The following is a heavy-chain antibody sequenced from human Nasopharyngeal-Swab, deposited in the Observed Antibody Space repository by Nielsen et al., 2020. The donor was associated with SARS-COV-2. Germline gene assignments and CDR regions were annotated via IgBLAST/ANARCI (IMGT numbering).Heavy chain of an antibody. D-gene: IGHD3-10*01. Sequence: SVKVSCKASGGTFSSYAISWVRQAPGQGLEWMGGIIPIFGTANYAQKFQGRVTITRDTSASTAYMELSSLRSEDTAVYYCQTKFSVRGVGYYYYGMDVWGQGTTVTVSS. CDR1: GGTFSSYA. CDR3: QTKFSVRGVGYYYYGMDV. CDR2: IIPIFGTA. J-gene: IGHJ6*02. V-gene: IGHV1-69*05.